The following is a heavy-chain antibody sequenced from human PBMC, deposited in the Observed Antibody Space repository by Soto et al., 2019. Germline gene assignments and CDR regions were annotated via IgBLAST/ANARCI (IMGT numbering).Heavy chain of an antibody. CDR1: GGSISSGGYS. J-gene: IGHJ6*02. V-gene: IGHV4-30-2*01. Sequence: SETLSLTCAVSGGSISSGGYSWSWIRQPPGKGLEWIGYIYHSGSTYYNPSLKSRVTISVDRSKNQFSLKLSSVTAADTAVYYCARCPGRYYGMDVWGQGITVTVSS. CDR2: IYHSGST. CDR3: ARCPGRYYGMDV.